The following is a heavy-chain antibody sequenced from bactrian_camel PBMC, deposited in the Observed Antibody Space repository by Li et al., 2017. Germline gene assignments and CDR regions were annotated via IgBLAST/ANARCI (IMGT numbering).Heavy chain of an antibody. V-gene: IGHV3S53*01. CDR3: AASSSEKGLLFRLLAPIPDSY. D-gene: IGHD3*01. CDR1: GYDVSRGY. Sequence: VQLVESGGASVESGGSLRLSCVVSGYDVSRGYMAWFRQAPGKEREGVAAIDSDGRTNYAGSVDGRFTISRDNADNTLYLQMNDLQPEDTAMYYCAASSSEKGLLFRLLAPIPDSYWGQGTQVTVS. CDR2: IDSDGRT. J-gene: IGHJ4*01.